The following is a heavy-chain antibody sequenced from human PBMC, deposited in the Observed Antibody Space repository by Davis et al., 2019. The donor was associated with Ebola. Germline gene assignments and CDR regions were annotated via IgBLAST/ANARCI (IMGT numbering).Heavy chain of an antibody. J-gene: IGHJ6*04. D-gene: IGHD3-22*01. CDR3: AKDRGYYYDSSGYYLRGERGGMDV. CDR1: GFTFSSYG. Sequence: PGGSLRLSCAASGFTFSSYGMHWVRQAPGKGLEWVAFIRYDGSNKYYADSVKGRFTISRDNSKNTRYLQMNSLRAEDTAVYYCAKDRGYYYDSSGYYLRGERGGMDVWGKGTTVTVSS. V-gene: IGHV3-30*02. CDR2: IRYDGSNK.